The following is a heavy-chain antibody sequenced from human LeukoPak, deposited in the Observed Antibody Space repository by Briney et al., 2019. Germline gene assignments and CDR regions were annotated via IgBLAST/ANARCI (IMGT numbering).Heavy chain of an antibody. CDR2: ISAYNGNT. J-gene: IGHJ6*03. CDR1: DYTFTSYG. Sequence: GASVKVSCKASDYTFTSYGISWVRQAPGQGLGWMGWISAYNGNTNYAQKLQGRVTMTTDTSTSTAYMELRSLRSDDTAVYYCARVSEEWFGSKYYYYYMDVWGKGTTVTVSS. V-gene: IGHV1-18*01. CDR3: ARVSEEWFGSKYYYYYMDV. D-gene: IGHD3-10*01.